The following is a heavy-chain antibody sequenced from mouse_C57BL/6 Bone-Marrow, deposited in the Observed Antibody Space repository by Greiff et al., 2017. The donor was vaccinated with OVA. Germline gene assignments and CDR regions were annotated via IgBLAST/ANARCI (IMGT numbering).Heavy chain of an antibody. D-gene: IGHD2-5*01. CDR1: GYTFTSYW. Sequence: QVQLQQPGAELVKPGASVKLSCKASGYTFTSYWMQWVKQRPGQGLEWIGEIDPSDSYTNYNQTFKGKATLTVDTSSSTAYMQLSSLTSEDSAVYYCAREDYSNYGDYFDYWGQGTTLTVSS. J-gene: IGHJ2*01. V-gene: IGHV1-50*01. CDR2: IDPSDSYT. CDR3: AREDYSNYGDYFDY.